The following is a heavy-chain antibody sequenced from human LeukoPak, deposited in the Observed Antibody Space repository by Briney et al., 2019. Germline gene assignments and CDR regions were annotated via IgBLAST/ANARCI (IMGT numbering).Heavy chain of an antibody. J-gene: IGHJ4*02. V-gene: IGHV1-69*04. Sequence: SVKVSCKASGGTFSSYAISWVRQAPGQGLEWMGRIIPILGIANYAQKFQGRVTITADKSTSTAYMELSSLRSEDTAVYYCARHFNRLLWFGEFHKYYFDYWGQGTLVTVSS. D-gene: IGHD3-10*01. CDR2: IIPILGIA. CDR3: ARHFNRLLWFGEFHKYYFDY. CDR1: GGTFSSYA.